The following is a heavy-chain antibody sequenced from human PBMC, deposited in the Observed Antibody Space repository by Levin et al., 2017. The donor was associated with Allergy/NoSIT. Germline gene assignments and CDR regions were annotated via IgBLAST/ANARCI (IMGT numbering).Heavy chain of an antibody. D-gene: IGHD6-6*01. Sequence: PSETLSLTCTVSGGSISSGDYYWSWIRQHPGKGLEWIGYIYYSGITYYNPSLKSRVTISVDTSKNHFSLKLSSVTAADTAVYYCARVHSSSSFFDYWGQGTLVTVSS. CDR3: ARVHSSSSFFDY. V-gene: IGHV4-31*03. CDR1: GGSISSGDYY. CDR2: IYYSGIT. J-gene: IGHJ4*02.